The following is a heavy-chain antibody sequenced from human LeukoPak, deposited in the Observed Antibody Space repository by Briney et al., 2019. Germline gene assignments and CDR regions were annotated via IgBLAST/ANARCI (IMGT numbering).Heavy chain of an antibody. Sequence: ASVKVSCKASGYTFTGYYMHWVRQAPGQGLEWMGWINPNSGGTNYAQKFQGRVTMTRDTSISTAYMELSRLRSDDTAVYYCAKGASPQIVVVPAAGGHDAFDIWGQGTMVTASS. CDR3: AKGASPQIVVVPAAGGHDAFDI. J-gene: IGHJ3*02. CDR2: INPNSGGT. V-gene: IGHV1-2*02. CDR1: GYTFTGYY. D-gene: IGHD2-2*01.